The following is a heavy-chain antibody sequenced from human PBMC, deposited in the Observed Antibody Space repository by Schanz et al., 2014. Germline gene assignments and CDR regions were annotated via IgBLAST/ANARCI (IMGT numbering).Heavy chain of an antibody. J-gene: IGHJ4*02. Sequence: VQLVESGGGLVQPGGSLRLSCAGSGFTLSRYWMTWVRQAPGKGLEWVSGISGSGDIKNYGDSVKGRFTISRDISRNTLYLQMKSLRAEDTAVYYCAKRDRPRPFESWGQGTLVTVSS. CDR1: GFTLSRYW. CDR2: ISGSGDIK. V-gene: IGHV3-23*04. CDR3: AKRDRPRPFES. D-gene: IGHD2-15*01.